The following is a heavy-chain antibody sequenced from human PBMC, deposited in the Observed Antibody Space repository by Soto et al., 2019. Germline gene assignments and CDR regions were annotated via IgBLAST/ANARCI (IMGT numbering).Heavy chain of an antibody. CDR3: AREEGYYDILTGYYRYNWFDP. D-gene: IGHD3-9*01. V-gene: IGHV1-69*01. Sequence: QVQLVQSGAEVKKPGSSVKVSCKASGGTFSSYAISWVRQAPGQGLEWLGGIIPIFGTANYAQKFHGRVTITADESTSTAYMELSSLRSEDTDVYYCAREEGYYDILTGYYRYNWFDPWGQGTLVTVSS. CDR2: IIPIFGTA. J-gene: IGHJ5*02. CDR1: GGTFSSYA.